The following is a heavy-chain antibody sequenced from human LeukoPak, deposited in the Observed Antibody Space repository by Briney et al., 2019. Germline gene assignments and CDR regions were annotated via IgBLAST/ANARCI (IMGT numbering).Heavy chain of an antibody. CDR3: ARGIDGSGYYYYYMDV. D-gene: IGHD3-22*01. J-gene: IGHJ6*03. Sequence: GASVKVSCKASGYTFTSYDINWVRQATGQGLEWMGWMNPNSGNTGFAQKFQGRGTMTRNTSISTAYMELSSLRSEDTAVYYCARGIDGSGYYYYYMDVWGKGTTVTVSS. V-gene: IGHV1-8*01. CDR1: GYTFTSYD. CDR2: MNPNSGNT.